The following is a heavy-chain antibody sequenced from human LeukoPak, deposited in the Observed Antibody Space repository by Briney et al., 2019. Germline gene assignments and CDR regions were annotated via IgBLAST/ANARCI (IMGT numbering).Heavy chain of an antibody. CDR2: INWNGGST. Sequence: PGGSLRLSCAAPGFTFDDYGMSWVRQAPGKGLEWVSGINWNGGSTGYADSVKGRFTISRDNAKNSLYLQMNSLRAEDTALYYCARDPGTTRYYYYMDVWGKGTTVTVSS. J-gene: IGHJ6*03. CDR3: ARDPGTTRYYYYMDV. V-gene: IGHV3-20*04. CDR1: GFTFDDYG. D-gene: IGHD1-7*01.